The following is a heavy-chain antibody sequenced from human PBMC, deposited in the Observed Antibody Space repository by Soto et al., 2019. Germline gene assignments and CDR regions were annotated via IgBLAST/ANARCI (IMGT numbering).Heavy chain of an antibody. Sequence: EVQLVESGGGLVKPGGSLRLSCAASGFTFSSYSMNWVRPAPGKGLEWVSSISSSSSYIYYADSVKGRFTISRDNAKNSLYLQMNSLRAEDTAVYYCARDRRCSGGSCFDYWGQGTLVTVSS. CDR2: ISSSSSYI. CDR1: GFTFSSYS. V-gene: IGHV3-21*01. J-gene: IGHJ4*02. CDR3: ARDRRCSGGSCFDY. D-gene: IGHD2-15*01.